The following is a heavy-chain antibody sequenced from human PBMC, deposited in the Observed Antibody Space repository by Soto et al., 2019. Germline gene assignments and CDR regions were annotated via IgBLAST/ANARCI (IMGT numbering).Heavy chain of an antibody. V-gene: IGHV4-31*03. J-gene: IGHJ4*02. CDR1: GGSISSGGYY. Sequence: QVQLQESGPGLVKPTQTLSLTCTVSGGSISSGGYYWSWIRQHPGKGLEWIGYIYYSGSTYYNPSLTSRVTISVDTSKNQFSLKLSSVTSADTAVYYCARGTWIQLWPLFDYWGQGTLVTVSS. D-gene: IGHD5-18*01. CDR3: ARGTWIQLWPLFDY. CDR2: IYYSGST.